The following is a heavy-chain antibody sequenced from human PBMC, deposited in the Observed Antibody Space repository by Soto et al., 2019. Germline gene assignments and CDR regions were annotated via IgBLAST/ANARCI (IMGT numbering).Heavy chain of an antibody. D-gene: IGHD6-19*01. CDR3: AKDQRKGSSGWYYPNTDDY. J-gene: IGHJ4*02. CDR1: GFTFSSYA. Sequence: GGSLRLSCAASGFTFSSYAMSWVRQAPGKGLEWVSAISGSGGSTYYADSVKGRFTISRDNSKNTLYLQMNSLRAEDTAVYYCAKDQRKGSSGWYYPNTDDYWGQGTLVTVSS. V-gene: IGHV3-23*01. CDR2: ISGSGGST.